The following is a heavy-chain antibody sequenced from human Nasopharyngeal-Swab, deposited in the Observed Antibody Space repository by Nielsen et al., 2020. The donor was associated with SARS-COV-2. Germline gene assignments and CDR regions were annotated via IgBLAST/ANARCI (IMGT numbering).Heavy chain of an antibody. CDR2: VSGSGGST. V-gene: IGHV3-23*01. CDR3: AREGRWLRDNWFDP. Sequence: GESLKISCAASGFTFSSCAMSWVRQAPGKGLEWVSAVSGSGGSTYYADSVKGRFTISRDNAKNSLYLQMNSLRAEDTAVYYCAREGRWLRDNWFDPWGQGTLVTVSS. D-gene: IGHD5-12*01. J-gene: IGHJ5*02. CDR1: GFTFSSCA.